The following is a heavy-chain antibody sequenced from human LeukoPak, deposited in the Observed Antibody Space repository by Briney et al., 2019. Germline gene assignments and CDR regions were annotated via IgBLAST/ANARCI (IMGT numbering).Heavy chain of an antibody. CDR1: GYTLTELS. J-gene: IGHJ6*02. V-gene: IGHV1-24*01. Sequence: ASVKVSCKVSGYTLTELSMHWVRQAPGKGLEWMGGFDPEDGETIYAQKFQGRVTMTEDTSTDAAYMELSSLRSDDTAVYYCARDYSIVVGASSYGLDVWGQGTTVTVSS. CDR2: FDPEDGET. D-gene: IGHD1-26*01. CDR3: ARDYSIVVGASSYGLDV.